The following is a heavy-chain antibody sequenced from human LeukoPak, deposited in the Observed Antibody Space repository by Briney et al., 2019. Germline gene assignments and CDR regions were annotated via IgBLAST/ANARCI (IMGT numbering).Heavy chain of an antibody. CDR2: IRAKTFGGAS. CDR3: TRDSLYCSTSTCYGSSAIFYYYMDA. CDR1: GFTFGDHA. V-gene: IGHV3-49*04. J-gene: IGHJ6*03. Sequence: GRSLRLSCTASGFTFGDHAMGWVRQAPGKGLEWLSLIRAKTFGGASEYAASVKGRFTISRDDSKSIAYLQMDSLTTEDTAVYYCTRDSLYCSTSTCYGSSAIFYYYMDAWGKGTMVTVSS. D-gene: IGHD2-2*01.